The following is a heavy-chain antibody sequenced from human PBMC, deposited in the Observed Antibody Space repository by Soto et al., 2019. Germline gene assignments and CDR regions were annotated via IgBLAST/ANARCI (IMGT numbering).Heavy chain of an antibody. J-gene: IGHJ6*02. CDR2: IYPGDSDT. D-gene: IGHD6-6*01. Sequence: GESLKISCKGSGYSFTSYWIGWVRQMPGKGLEWMGIIYPGDSDTRYSPSFQGEVTISADKSISTAYLQWSSLKASDTAMYYCATASIAAQGQLYYGMDVWGQGTTVTVSS. CDR1: GYSFTSYW. V-gene: IGHV5-51*01. CDR3: ATASIAAQGQLYYGMDV.